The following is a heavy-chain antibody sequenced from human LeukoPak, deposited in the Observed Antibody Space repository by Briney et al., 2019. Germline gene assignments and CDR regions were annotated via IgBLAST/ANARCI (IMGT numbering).Heavy chain of an antibody. V-gene: IGHV3-48*03. Sequence: PGGSLRLSCAASGFTFSSYEMNWVRQAPGKGLEWVSYISSSGSIIYYADSVKGRFTISRDNAKNSLYLQMNSLRAEDTAVYYCARSRVTRRYCSVGSCYSYPRYYYMDVWGKGTTVTVSS. J-gene: IGHJ6*03. CDR2: ISSSGSII. CDR3: ARSRVTRRYCSVGSCYSYPRYYYMDV. CDR1: GFTFSSYE. D-gene: IGHD2-15*01.